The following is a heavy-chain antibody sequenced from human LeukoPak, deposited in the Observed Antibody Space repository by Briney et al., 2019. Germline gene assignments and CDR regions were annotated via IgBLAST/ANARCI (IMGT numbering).Heavy chain of an antibody. D-gene: IGHD6-6*01. CDR1: GFTFSSYA. J-gene: IGHJ1*01. CDR3: ARAYTTSPGSYFQH. CDR2: ISYDGSNK. V-gene: IGHV3-30-3*01. Sequence: PGGSLRLSCAASGFTFSSYAMHWVRQAPGKGLEWVAVISYDGSNKYYADSVKGRFTISRDNSKNTLYLHMNSLTTEDTAVYYCARAYTTSPGSYFQHWGQGTLVTVSS.